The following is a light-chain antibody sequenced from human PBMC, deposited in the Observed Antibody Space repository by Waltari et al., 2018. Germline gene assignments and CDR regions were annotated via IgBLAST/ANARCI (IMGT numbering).Light chain of an antibody. CDR2: EGS. Sequence: QSALTQPASVSGSPGQSITTSCTGTRSDLGRYTLVSWYQQHPGKAPNLMIYEGSKRPSGVSNRFSGSKSGNTASLTISGLQAEDEADYYCCSYAGTPYVFGTGTKVTVL. CDR3: CSYAGTPYV. CDR1: RSDLGRYTL. J-gene: IGLJ1*01. V-gene: IGLV2-23*01.